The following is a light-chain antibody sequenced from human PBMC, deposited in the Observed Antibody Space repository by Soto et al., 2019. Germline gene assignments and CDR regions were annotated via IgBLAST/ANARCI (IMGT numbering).Light chain of an antibody. CDR3: SSYTTSSTYVV. V-gene: IGLV2-14*03. CDR2: DVS. J-gene: IGLJ2*01. CDR1: SSDIGGYNY. Sequence: QSVLTQPASVSASPGQSITISCTGTSSDIGGYNYVSWYQQHPGKAPKLMISDVSNRPSGVSDRFSGSKSGNTASLTISGLQAEDEADYFCSSYTTSSTYVVLGGGTKLTVL.